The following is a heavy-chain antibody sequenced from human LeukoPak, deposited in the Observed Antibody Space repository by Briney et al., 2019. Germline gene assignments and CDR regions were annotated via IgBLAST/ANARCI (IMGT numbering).Heavy chain of an antibody. J-gene: IGHJ6*03. CDR2: IYPDDSDT. D-gene: IGHD3-16*01. V-gene: IGHV5-51*01. Sequence: GESLKISCKGSGYTFTNYWIGWVRQMPGKGLEWMGIIYPDDSDTRYSPSFQGQVTIPADKSISTAYLQWSSLKASDTAMYYCARGADYYYYMDVWGKGTTVTISS. CDR3: ARGADYYYYMDV. CDR1: GYTFTNYW.